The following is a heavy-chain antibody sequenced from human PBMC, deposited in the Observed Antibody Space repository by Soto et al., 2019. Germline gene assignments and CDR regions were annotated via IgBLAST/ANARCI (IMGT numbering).Heavy chain of an antibody. CDR3: ARNDLGGHPVDF. D-gene: IGHD2-15*01. Sequence: PGESLKISCTGSGYSFTSYWIGWVRQMPGKGLEWMGIIYPGDSDARYSPSFRGQVTISADKSINTTYLQWSGLKASDSAMYYCARNDLGGHPVDFWGQGTLVTVSS. J-gene: IGHJ4*02. CDR1: GYSFTSYW. V-gene: IGHV5-51*01. CDR2: IYPGDSDA.